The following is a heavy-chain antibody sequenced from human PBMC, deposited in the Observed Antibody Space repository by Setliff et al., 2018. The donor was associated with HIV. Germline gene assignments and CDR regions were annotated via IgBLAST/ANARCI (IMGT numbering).Heavy chain of an antibody. J-gene: IGHJ4*02. Sequence: SETLSLTCTVSGGSMSRFYWTWIRQPPGKGLEWTGFVYSTGSINYSPSFRGRLTISLDTSENQFSLHLTSVTAADTAVYYCARAEGDAYNSLPYLDSWGPGALVTVSS. V-gene: IGHV4-59*01. D-gene: IGHD1-1*01. CDR3: ARAEGDAYNSLPYLDS. CDR1: GGSMSRFY. CDR2: VYSTGSI.